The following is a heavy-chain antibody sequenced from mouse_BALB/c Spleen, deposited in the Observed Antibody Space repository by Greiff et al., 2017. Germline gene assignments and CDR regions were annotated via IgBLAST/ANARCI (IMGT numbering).Heavy chain of an antibody. CDR3: TRAGLHYAMDY. D-gene: IGHD2-2*01. J-gene: IGHJ4*01. Sequence: QVQLQQSGAELVKPGASVKLSCKASGYTFTSYYMYWVKQRPGQGLEWIGEINPSNGGTNFNEKFKSKATLTVDKSSSTAYMQLSSLTSEDSAVFYCTRAGLHYAMDYWGQGTSVTVSS. V-gene: IGHV1S81*02. CDR1: GYTFTSYY. CDR2: INPSNGGT.